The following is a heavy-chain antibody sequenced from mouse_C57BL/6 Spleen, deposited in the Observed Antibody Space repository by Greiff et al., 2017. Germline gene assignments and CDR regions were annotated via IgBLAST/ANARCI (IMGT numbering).Heavy chain of an antibody. V-gene: IGHV1-18*01. CDR3: SGAGHSPFAY. CDR2: INPNNGGT. CDR1: GYTFTDYY. D-gene: IGHD3-3*01. Sequence: VQLQQSGPELVKPGASVKISCKASGYTFTDYYMDWVKQSPGKSLEWIGEINPNNGGTNYNQKFKGKATLTVDNSSSTAYMNLRSLTSDDTAVYYCSGAGHSPFAYWGQGTLVTVSA. J-gene: IGHJ3*01.